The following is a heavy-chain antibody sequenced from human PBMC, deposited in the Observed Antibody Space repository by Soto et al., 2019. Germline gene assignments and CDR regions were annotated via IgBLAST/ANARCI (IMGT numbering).Heavy chain of an antibody. J-gene: IGHJ4*02. CDR2: IYYSGTT. CDR3: ARESYFGSGATVVAY. Sequence: SETLSLTCTVSGCSITGYYWSWIRQPPGKGLEWIGYIYYSGTTSYNPSLYSRVTMSVDRSKNQFSLKVNSVTAADTAVYYCARESYFGSGATVVAYWGKGTLVT. V-gene: IGHV4-59*01. CDR1: GCSITGYY. D-gene: IGHD3-10*01.